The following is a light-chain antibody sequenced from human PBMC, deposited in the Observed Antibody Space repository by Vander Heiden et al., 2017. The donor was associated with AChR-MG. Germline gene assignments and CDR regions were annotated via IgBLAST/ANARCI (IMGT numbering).Light chain of an antibody. CDR3: AACDDSRNGPV. V-gene: IGLV1-44*01. Sequence: QSVLTQPPSASGTHGQRVTIPCSGSSSNSGRNTVDWYQQRPGTAPKLLIYSNNRRPSVVPDRFSGSKSDTSASLAISGLQSEDEADYYWAACDDSRNGPVFGGGTKLTVL. CDR2: SNN. CDR1: SSNSGRNT. J-gene: IGLJ2*01.